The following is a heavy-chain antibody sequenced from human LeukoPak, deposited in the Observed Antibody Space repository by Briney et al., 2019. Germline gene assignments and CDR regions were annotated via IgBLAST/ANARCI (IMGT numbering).Heavy chain of an antibody. D-gene: IGHD2-15*01. V-gene: IGHV4-4*07. Sequence: SETLSLTCTVSGGSISSYYWSWIRQPAGKGLEWIGRIYTSGSTNYNPSLKSRVTMSVDTSKNQFSLKLSSVTAADTAVYFCTREPPGYCSGGSCYSRTYYMDVWGKGTTVTISS. CDR1: GGSISSYY. CDR3: TREPPGYCSGGSCYSRTYYMDV. J-gene: IGHJ6*03. CDR2: IYTSGST.